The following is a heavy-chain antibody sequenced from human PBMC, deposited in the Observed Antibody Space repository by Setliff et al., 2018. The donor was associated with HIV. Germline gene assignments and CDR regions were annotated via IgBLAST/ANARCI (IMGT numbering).Heavy chain of an antibody. Sequence: GGSLRLSCAASGFIFSSFAMHWVRQALGKGLEWVAVIWYDGSNKYYADSVKGRFTISRENTKNSLYLQMNNVRAGDTAVYYCTRVLNAHTSSHYYFGLDSWGQGPTVTVSS. V-gene: IGHV3-33*08. CDR3: TRVLNAHTSSHYYFGLDS. CDR1: GFIFSSFA. J-gene: IGHJ6*02. CDR2: IWYDGSNK. D-gene: IGHD1-20*01.